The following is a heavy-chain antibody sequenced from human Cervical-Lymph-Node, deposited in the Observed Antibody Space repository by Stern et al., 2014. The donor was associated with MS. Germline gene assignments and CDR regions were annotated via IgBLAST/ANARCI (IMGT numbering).Heavy chain of an antibody. J-gene: IGHJ6*02. D-gene: IGHD6-6*01. CDR1: GYTFTDYY. Sequence: VQLLQPGAEVKKPGASVKVSCRPSGYTFTDYYVHWVRQAPGQGLEWMGWIHANTGATHYVQKFQGRVTMTRDTSVSTAYMELTTLRSDDTAVYYCARSSINKSDYYYSYGMDVWGQGTTVTVSS. CDR2: IHANTGAT. V-gene: IGHV1-2*02. CDR3: ARSSINKSDYYYSYGMDV.